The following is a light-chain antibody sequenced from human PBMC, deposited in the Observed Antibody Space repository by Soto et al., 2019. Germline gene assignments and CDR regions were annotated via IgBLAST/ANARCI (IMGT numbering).Light chain of an antibody. CDR3: MQHIEFPWT. Sequence: IVMTQTPLSLSVTPGEPASLSCRSSQSLFDSDDGNTFLDWYLQKPGQSPQLLIYTVSYRASGVPDRFSGNGSDTDFTLKISRVEAEDVGVYYCMQHIEFPWTFGQGTKVEIK. V-gene: IGKV2-40*01. CDR2: TVS. CDR1: QSLFDSDDGNTF. J-gene: IGKJ1*01.